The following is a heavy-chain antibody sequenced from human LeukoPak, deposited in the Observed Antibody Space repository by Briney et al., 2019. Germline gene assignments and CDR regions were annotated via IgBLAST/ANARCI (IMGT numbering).Heavy chain of an antibody. J-gene: IGHJ5*02. Sequence: PSETLSLTCTVSGGSISSYYWSWIRQPAGKGLEWIGRIYTSGSTNYNPSLKSRVTMSVDTSKNQFSLKLSSVTAADTAVYYCARDPDIEEGYNWFDPWGQGTLVTVSS. V-gene: IGHV4-4*07. CDR1: GGSISSYY. CDR2: IYTSGST. CDR3: ARDPDIEEGYNWFDP. D-gene: IGHD5-12*01.